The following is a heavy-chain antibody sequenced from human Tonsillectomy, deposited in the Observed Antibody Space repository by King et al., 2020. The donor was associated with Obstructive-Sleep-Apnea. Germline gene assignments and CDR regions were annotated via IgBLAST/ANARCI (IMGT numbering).Heavy chain of an antibody. J-gene: IGHJ4*02. Sequence: HVQLQESGPGLVKPSETLSLTCTVSGGAISSYYWSWIRQPPGKGLEWIGYIYYSGSTNYNPSLKSRVTISVDTSKNQFSLKLSSVNAADTAGYYCARTFPGAVAGFRFDYWGQGTGVTVSS. CDR2: IYYSGST. CDR1: GGAISSYY. D-gene: IGHD6-19*01. V-gene: IGHV4-59*08. CDR3: ARTFPGAVAGFRFDY.